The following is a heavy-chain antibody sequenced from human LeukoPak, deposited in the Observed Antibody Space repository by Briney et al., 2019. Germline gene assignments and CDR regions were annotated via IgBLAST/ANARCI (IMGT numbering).Heavy chain of an antibody. CDR1: GYTFTGYY. J-gene: IGHJ3*02. CDR3: ARASYTGSWDSFDI. CDR2: INPNTGDT. V-gene: IGHV1-2*02. D-gene: IGHD1-26*01. Sequence: ASVKVSCKASGYTFTGYYMHWVRQAPGQGLEWMGWINPNTGDTNYAQKFQGRVTTTTDTSLNTAYMDLSRLKSDDTAVYYCARASYTGSWDSFDIWGQGTMVTVSS.